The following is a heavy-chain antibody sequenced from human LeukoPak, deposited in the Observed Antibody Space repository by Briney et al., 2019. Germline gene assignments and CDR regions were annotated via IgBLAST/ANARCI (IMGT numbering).Heavy chain of an antibody. V-gene: IGHV5-51*01. CDR1: GYSFTSYW. D-gene: IGHD1-14*01. Sequence: GESLKIPCKGSGYSFTSYWIGWVRQMPGKGLEWMGIIYPGDSDTRYSPSFQGQVTISADKSISTAYLQWSSLKASDTAMYYCARLPDPYYYYMDVWGKGTTVTVSS. J-gene: IGHJ6*03. CDR3: ARLPDPYYYYMDV. CDR2: IYPGDSDT.